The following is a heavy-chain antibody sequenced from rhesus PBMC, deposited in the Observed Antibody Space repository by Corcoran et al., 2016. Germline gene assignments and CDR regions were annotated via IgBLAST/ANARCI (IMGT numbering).Heavy chain of an antibody. V-gene: IGHV4-76*01. CDR1: GGSISGGYD. Sequence: QVQLQESGPGVVKPSETLSLTCAVSGGSISGGYDWSWFRQPPGKGLEWIGYIYGSCGSTNYNPSLKTRVTISKDASKNEFSLKLSSVTAADTAVYYCARDIAAALFDYWGQGVLVTVSS. J-gene: IGHJ4*01. D-gene: IGHD6-25*01. CDR3: ARDIAAALFDY. CDR2: IYGSCGST.